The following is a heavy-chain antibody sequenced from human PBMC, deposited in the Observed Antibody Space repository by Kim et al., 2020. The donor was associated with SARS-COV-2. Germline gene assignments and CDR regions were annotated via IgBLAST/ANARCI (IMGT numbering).Heavy chain of an antibody. CDR1: GGSISSSSSY. D-gene: IGHD2-8*01. CDR2: IYYSGST. V-gene: IGHV4-39*01. CDR3: ARPRGNGWFDP. J-gene: IGHJ5*02. Sequence: SETLSLTCTVSGGSISSSSSYWGWIRQPPGKRLEWIGSIYYSGSTYYNPPLKSRVTISLDTSKNQFSLKMSSVTAADTAVYYCARPRGNGWFDPWGQGTQVTVSS.